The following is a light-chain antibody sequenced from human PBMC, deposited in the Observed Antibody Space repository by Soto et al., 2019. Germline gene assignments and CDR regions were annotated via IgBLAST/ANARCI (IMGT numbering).Light chain of an antibody. Sequence: DIQMTQSPSTLSASVGDRVIITCRASQSISNWLAWYQQKPGKAPKLLIYKASRLESGVPSRFGGSGSGTEFTLTISSVQPEDFATYYCLQSNSYWTFGQGTKVEVK. CDR3: LQSNSYWT. CDR2: KAS. J-gene: IGKJ1*01. CDR1: QSISNW. V-gene: IGKV1-5*03.